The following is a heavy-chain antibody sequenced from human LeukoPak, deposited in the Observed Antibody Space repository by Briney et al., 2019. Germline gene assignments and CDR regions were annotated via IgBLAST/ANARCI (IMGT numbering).Heavy chain of an antibody. J-gene: IGHJ1*01. CDR2: INQDGTEK. D-gene: IGHD3-10*01. V-gene: IGHV3-7*01. CDR1: GFTFTTYW. CDR3: AKVAKYYYGSETYYFFAH. Sequence: PGGSLRLSCAASGFTFTTYWMTWVRQAPGKGLEWVANINQDGTEKYYVDSVKGRFAISRDNAKNPLYLQMNSLRVEDTAIYYCAKVAKYYYGSETYYFFAHWGQGTPVTASS.